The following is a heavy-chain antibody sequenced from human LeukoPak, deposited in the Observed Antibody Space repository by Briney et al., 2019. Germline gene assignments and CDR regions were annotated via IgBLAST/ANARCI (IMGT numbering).Heavy chain of an antibody. CDR2: IYYSGST. V-gene: IGHV4-39*01. Sequence: SETLSLTCTVSGGSISSSSFYWGWIRQPPGKGLEWIGSIYYSGSTYYNPSLKSRVTISVDTSKNQFSLKLSSVTAADTAVYYCARQVGYSYGRFDYWGQGTLVTVSS. D-gene: IGHD5-18*01. CDR1: GGSISSSSFY. CDR3: ARQVGYSYGRFDY. J-gene: IGHJ4*02.